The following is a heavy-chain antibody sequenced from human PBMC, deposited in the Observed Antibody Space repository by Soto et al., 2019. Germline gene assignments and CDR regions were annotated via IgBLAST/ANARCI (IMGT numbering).Heavy chain of an antibody. CDR1: GGCISSGGYS. V-gene: IGHV4-30-2*01. CDR2: IYHSGSA. CDR3: ARVKTWFDP. J-gene: IGHJ5*02. Sequence: SETLSLTCAVSGGCISSGGYSWIWILQPPGKGLELIVYIYHSGSAYYNPSLKSRVTISVDRSKNQFSLKLSSVTAADTAVYYSARVKTWFDPWGPGTLVTVSS.